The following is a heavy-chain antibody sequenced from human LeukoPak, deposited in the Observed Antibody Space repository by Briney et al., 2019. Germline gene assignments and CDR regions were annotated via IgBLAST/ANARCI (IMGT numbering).Heavy chain of an antibody. Sequence: SETLSLTCTASSGSISSGDYYWSWIRQPPGKGLEWIGYIYYSGSTYYNPSLKSRVTISVDTSKNQFSLNLRSVTAADTAVYYCARVGKYCGGDCYSVKYWGQGTLVTVSS. CDR3: ARVGKYCGGDCYSVKY. V-gene: IGHV4-30-4*08. CDR1: SGSISSGDYY. CDR2: IYYSGST. D-gene: IGHD2-21*01. J-gene: IGHJ4*02.